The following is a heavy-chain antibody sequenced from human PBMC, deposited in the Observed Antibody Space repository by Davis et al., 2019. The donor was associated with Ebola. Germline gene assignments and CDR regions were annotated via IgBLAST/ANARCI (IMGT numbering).Heavy chain of an antibody. CDR1: GGSIDTGNYA. V-gene: IGHV4-30-4*07. CDR2: LYHSGKN. D-gene: IGHD5/OR15-5a*01. CDR3: AADVST. Sequence: SETLSLTCAVSGGSIDTGNYAWSWVRHPPGKGLEWIGYLYHSGKNDYNPSLKSRVTMSLDTSNNQFSLTLSSVTAADTAVYYCAADVSTWGQGILVTVSS. J-gene: IGHJ5*02.